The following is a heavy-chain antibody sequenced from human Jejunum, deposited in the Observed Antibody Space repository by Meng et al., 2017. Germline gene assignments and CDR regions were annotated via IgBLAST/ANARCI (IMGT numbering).Heavy chain of an antibody. J-gene: IGHJ4*02. Sequence: GPLEPWTSSLPTFTILGGRIIRNYWNWIRQPAGKGLAWIGCIYASGSTNYNPSLKSRVTMSVDTSKNQFSLKLNSVTAADTAVYYCARGQSSYLDYWGQGTLVTVSS. CDR2: IYASGST. CDR3: ARGQSSYLDY. CDR1: GGRIIRNY. V-gene: IGHV4-4*07. D-gene: IGHD3-3*01.